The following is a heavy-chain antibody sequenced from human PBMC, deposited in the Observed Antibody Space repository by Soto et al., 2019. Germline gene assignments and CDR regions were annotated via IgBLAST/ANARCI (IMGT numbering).Heavy chain of an antibody. CDR3: AGGDYYHSSGYYFYYYTMDV. D-gene: IGHD3-22*01. V-gene: IGHV4-39*01. J-gene: IGHJ6*02. CDR1: GGSLSSSIYY. CDR2: VYYGGST. Sequence: SETLSLTCTVAGGSLSSSIYYWGWLRQPPGKGLEWIGNVYYGGSTYYNPSLKSRVTISVETSKSQFSLKLSSVTAADTAVYYCAGGDYYHSSGYYFYYYTMDVWGQGTTVTVSS.